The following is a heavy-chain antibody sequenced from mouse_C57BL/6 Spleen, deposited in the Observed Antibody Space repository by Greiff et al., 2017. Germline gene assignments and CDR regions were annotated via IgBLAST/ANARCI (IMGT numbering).Heavy chain of an antibody. Sequence: QIQLQQPGAELVKPGASVKLSCKASGYIFPCYWMHWVKQGPGRGLEWIGRFEPYSGSTKYNEKFKSKATLTVDKPSSTAYMQPRSLTSEDSAVYYCARSYSKSWYFDVWGTGTTVTVSS. CDR1: GYIFPCYW. CDR3: ARSYSKSWYFDV. D-gene: IGHD2-5*01. J-gene: IGHJ1*03. V-gene: IGHV1-72*01. CDR2: FEPYSGST.